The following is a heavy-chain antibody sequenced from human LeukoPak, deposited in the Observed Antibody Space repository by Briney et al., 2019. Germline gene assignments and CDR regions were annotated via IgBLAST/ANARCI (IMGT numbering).Heavy chain of an antibody. V-gene: IGHV4-59*08. Sequence: PSETLSLTCTVFGGSINTYYWSWIRQSPGKGLEFIGYIYSSGSTDYNPSLKSRVVISIDTSKSQFSLKMNSVTAADTAVYYCAGRGTPYYYYYMDVWGKGTTVTVSS. J-gene: IGHJ6*03. CDR2: IYSSGST. D-gene: IGHD3-16*01. CDR1: GGSINTYY. CDR3: AGRGTPYYYYYMDV.